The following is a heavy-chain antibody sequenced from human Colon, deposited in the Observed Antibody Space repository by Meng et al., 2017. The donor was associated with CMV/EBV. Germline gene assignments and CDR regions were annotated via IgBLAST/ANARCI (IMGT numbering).Heavy chain of an antibody. CDR2: IWHDGSQK. J-gene: IGHJ4*02. CDR3: ARDMSAGKFYIDY. CDR1: GFHFGSYG. Sequence: ASGFHFGSYGMPWVRQAPGKGLGWVAVIWHDGSQKYHADSVKGRFTISRDNSKNTLFLQMNSLTVEDTAVYFCARDMSAGKFYIDYWGQGILVTVSS. D-gene: IGHD3-10*01. V-gene: IGHV3-33*01.